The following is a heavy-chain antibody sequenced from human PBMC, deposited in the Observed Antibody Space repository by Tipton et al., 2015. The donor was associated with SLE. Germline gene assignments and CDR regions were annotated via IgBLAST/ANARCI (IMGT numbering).Heavy chain of an antibody. Sequence: SLRLSCAASGFTFDDYAMLWVRQTPGKGLEWIAGITWNSGKIDYADSVKGRFSISRDNAKNALYLQMNSLRAEDTAVYYCAAGIFGVAPPDYWGQGTLVTVSS. D-gene: IGHD3-3*01. CDR1: GFTFDDYA. V-gene: IGHV3-9*01. CDR2: ITWNSGKI. J-gene: IGHJ4*02. CDR3: AAGIFGVAPPDY.